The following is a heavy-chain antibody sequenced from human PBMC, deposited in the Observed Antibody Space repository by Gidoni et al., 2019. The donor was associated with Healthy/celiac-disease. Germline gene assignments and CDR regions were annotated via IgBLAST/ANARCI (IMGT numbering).Heavy chain of an antibody. CDR1: GFTFSRYE. CDR2: ISSSGSTI. Sequence: EVQLVESGGGLVQPGGSLRLSCAASGFTFSRYEMNWVRQAPGKGLEWVSYISSSGSTIYYADSVKGRFTISRDNAENSLYLQMNSLRPEDTAVYYCAREPRYCSGGSCPDWGQGTLVTVSS. CDR3: AREPRYCSGGSCPD. V-gene: IGHV3-48*03. D-gene: IGHD2-15*01. J-gene: IGHJ4*02.